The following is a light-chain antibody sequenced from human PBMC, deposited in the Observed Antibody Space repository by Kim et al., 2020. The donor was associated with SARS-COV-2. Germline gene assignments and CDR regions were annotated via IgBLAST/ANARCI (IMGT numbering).Light chain of an antibody. CDR3: QQRSNWPYS. J-gene: IGKJ2*03. CDR2: DAS. Sequence: VSPGESATLSCRASQSVSSYLAWYQQKPGQAPRLLIYDASNRATGIPARFSGSGSGTDFTLTISSLEPEDFAVYYCQQRSNWPYSFGQGTKLEI. V-gene: IGKV3-11*01. CDR1: QSVSSY.